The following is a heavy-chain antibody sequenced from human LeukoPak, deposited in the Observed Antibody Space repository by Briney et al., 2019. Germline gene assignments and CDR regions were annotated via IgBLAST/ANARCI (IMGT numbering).Heavy chain of an antibody. Sequence: GRSLRLSCAASGFSFSSYAMSWVRQAPGKGLEWVSVVTGGGEKTYYADFVKGRFTIARDNSKSTLYLQMNSLRAEDTAVYYCAKDRSRDSKTHDYWGQGTLVTVSS. CDR1: GFSFSSYA. CDR3: AKDRSRDSKTHDY. J-gene: IGHJ4*02. CDR2: VTGGGEKT. D-gene: IGHD2/OR15-2a*01. V-gene: IGHV3-23*01.